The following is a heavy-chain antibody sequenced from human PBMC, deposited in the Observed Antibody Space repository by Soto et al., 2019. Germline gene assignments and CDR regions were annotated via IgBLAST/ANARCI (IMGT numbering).Heavy chain of an antibody. J-gene: IGHJ5*02. Sequence: PSETLSLTCPVSGGSISSYYLSWIRQPPGKGLEWIGYIYYSGSTNYNPSLKSRVTISVDTSKNQFSLKLSSVTAADTAVYYCARERGDPYSDFLTGYYPWFAPWGQGTLVTVPS. D-gene: IGHD3-9*01. V-gene: IGHV4-59*01. CDR1: GGSISSYY. CDR2: IYYSGST. CDR3: ARERGDPYSDFLTGYYPWFAP.